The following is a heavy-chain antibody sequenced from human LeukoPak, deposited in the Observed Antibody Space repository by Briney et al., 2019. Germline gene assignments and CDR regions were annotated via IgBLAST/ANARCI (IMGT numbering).Heavy chain of an antibody. CDR3: AESDGYYSVV. V-gene: IGHV3-30-3*01. CDR2: ISNDGDNR. J-gene: IGHJ4*02. Sequence: GRSLRLSCVASGFTSGFTFSYYALHWVRQAPGKGLEWVAFISNDGDNRYFADSVKGRFTISRDNSKNTVYLQMNSLGAEDTAVYYCAESDGYYSVVWGQGTLVTVS. D-gene: IGHD5-24*01. CDR1: GFTFSYYA.